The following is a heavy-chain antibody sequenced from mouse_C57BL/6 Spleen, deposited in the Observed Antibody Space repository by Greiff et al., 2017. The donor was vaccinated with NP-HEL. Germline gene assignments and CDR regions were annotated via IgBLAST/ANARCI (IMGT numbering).Heavy chain of an antibody. V-gene: IGHV1-69*01. J-gene: IGHJ3*01. CDR2: IDPSDSYT. CDR3: AREWVITRAWFAY. CDR1: GYTFTSYW. D-gene: IGHD1-1*01. Sequence: QVQLQQPGAELVMPGASVKLSCKASGYTFTSYWMHWVKQRPGQGLEWIGEIDPSDSYTNYNQKFKGKSTLTVDKSSSTAYMQLSSLTSEDSAVYYCAREWVITRAWFAYWGQWTLVTVSA.